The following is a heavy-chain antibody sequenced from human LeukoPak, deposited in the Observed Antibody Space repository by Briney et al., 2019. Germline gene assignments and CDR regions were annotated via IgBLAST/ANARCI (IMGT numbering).Heavy chain of an antibody. CDR2: ISSSSSYI. Sequence: GGSLRLSCAASGFTFSSYSMNWVRQAPGKGLEWVSSISSSSSYIYYADSVKGRFTISRDNAKNSLYLQMNSLRAEDTAVYYCARNIQLWSLVADYWGQGTLVTASS. J-gene: IGHJ4*02. V-gene: IGHV3-21*01. D-gene: IGHD5-18*01. CDR3: ARNIQLWSLVADY. CDR1: GFTFSSYS.